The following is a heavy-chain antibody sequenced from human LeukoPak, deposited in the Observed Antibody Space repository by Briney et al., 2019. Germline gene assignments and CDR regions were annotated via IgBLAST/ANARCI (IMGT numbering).Heavy chain of an antibody. CDR2: IYASGSA. CDR3: ARHHEDDFWSP. Sequence: SETLSLTCAVSGGSISSGTSCWSWIRQPAGKGLEWIGRIYASGSANYNPSLGSRVTMSIDTSKNQFSLKLSSVTAADTAVYYCARHHEDDFWSPWGQGTLVTVSS. V-gene: IGHV4-61*02. D-gene: IGHD3-3*01. J-gene: IGHJ5*02. CDR1: GGSISSGTSC.